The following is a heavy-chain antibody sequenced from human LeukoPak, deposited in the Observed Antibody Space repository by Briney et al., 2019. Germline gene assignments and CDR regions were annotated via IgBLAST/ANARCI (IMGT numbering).Heavy chain of an antibody. V-gene: IGHV3-33*06. D-gene: IGHD3-22*01. J-gene: IGHJ4*02. CDR1: GFTFSSYG. CDR2: IWYDGSNK. CDR3: AKDLGYDSSGYFDY. Sequence: GGSLRLSCAASGFTFSSYGMHWVRQAPGKGLEWVAVIWYDGSNKYYADSVKGRLTISRDNSKNTLYLQMNSLRAEDTAVYYCAKDLGYDSSGYFDYWGQGTLVTVSS.